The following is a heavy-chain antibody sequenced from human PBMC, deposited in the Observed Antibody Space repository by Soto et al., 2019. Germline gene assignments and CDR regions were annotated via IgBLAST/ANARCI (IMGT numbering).Heavy chain of an antibody. Sequence: ASVKVSCKASGYTFTGYYMHWVRQAPGQGLEWMGWINPNSGGTNYAQKFQGWVTMTRDTSISTAYMELGRLRSDDTAVYYCARVGMGATEGQGDYYYGMDVWGQGTTVTVSS. CDR3: ARVGMGATEGQGDYYYGMDV. V-gene: IGHV1-2*04. J-gene: IGHJ6*02. CDR2: INPNSGGT. CDR1: GYTFTGYY. D-gene: IGHD1-26*01.